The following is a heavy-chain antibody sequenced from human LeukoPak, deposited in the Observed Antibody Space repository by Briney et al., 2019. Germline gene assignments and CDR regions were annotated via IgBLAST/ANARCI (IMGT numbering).Heavy chain of an antibody. J-gene: IGHJ4*02. Sequence: SETLSLTCTVSGGSISSSSYYWGWIRQPPGKGLEWIGSIYYSGSTYYNPSLKSRVTISVDTSKNQFSLKLSSVTAADTAVYYCARITDFWSGYYDYWGQGTLVAVSS. CDR1: GGSISSSSYY. CDR2: IYYSGST. CDR3: ARITDFWSGYYDY. D-gene: IGHD3-3*01. V-gene: IGHV4-39*07.